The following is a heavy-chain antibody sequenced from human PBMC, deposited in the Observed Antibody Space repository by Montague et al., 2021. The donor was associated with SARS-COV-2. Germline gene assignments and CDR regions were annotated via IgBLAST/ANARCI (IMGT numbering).Heavy chain of an antibody. D-gene: IGHD2-2*01. V-gene: IGHV4-4*02. CDR1: GASISSDNW. CDR3: ARVVRGCSGHSCYFDP. CDR2: ICQAVGT. Sequence: SETLSLTCAVSGASISSDNWWNWVRQSPGKGLEWIGEICQAVGTNYNPSLKSRVTIAADNFSNQVSLKMTSVTAADTAIYYCARVVRGCSGHSCYFDPWGQGTLVTVSS. J-gene: IGHJ5*02.